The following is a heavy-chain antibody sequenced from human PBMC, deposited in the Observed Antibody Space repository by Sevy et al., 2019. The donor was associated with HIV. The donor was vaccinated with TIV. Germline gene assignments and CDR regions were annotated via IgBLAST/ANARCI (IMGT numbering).Heavy chain of an antibody. D-gene: IGHD1-26*01. CDR2: LSYDGSDK. J-gene: IGHJ4*02. Sequence: GGSLRLSCAASGFTFRTYGMHWVRQAPGKGLEWVAVLSYDGSDKYYADSVKGRFTISRDNSKNTLYLQMNGLRNEDTAIYYCAKGVGSTPPFDYWGQGTLVTVSS. CDR1: GFTFRTYG. V-gene: IGHV3-30*18. CDR3: AKGVGSTPPFDY.